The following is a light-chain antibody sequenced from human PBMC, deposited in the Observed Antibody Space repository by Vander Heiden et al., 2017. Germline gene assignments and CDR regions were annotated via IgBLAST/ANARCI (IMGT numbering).Light chain of an antibody. CDR1: SSNIGSNT. CDR2: SNN. J-gene: IGLJ2*01. Sequence: QSVLPQPPSASGTPGPRVTISCSGSSSNIGSNTVNWYQQLPGTAPKLLIYSNNQRPSGVPDRFSGSKSGTSASLAISGLQSEDEADYYCAAWDDSLNVVVFGGGTKLTVL. V-gene: IGLV1-44*01. CDR3: AAWDDSLNVVV.